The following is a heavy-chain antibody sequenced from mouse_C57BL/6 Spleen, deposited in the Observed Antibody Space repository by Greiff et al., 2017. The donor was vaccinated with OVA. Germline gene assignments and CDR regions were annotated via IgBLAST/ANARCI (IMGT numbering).Heavy chain of an antibody. Sequence: VQLKESGAELVRPGASVTLSCKASGYTFTDYEMHWVKQTPVHGLEWIGAIDPETGGTAYNQKFKGKAILTADKSSSTAYMELRSLTSEDSAVYYCTIYYDYDGVAYWGQGTLVTVSA. CDR2: IDPETGGT. CDR3: TIYYDYDGVAY. J-gene: IGHJ3*01. D-gene: IGHD2-4*01. V-gene: IGHV1-15*01. CDR1: GYTFTDYE.